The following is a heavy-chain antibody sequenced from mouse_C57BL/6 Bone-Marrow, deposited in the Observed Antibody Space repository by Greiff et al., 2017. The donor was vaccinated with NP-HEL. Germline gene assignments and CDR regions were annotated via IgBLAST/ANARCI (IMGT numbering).Heavy chain of an antibody. V-gene: IGHV1-64*01. Sequence: QVQLQQPGAELVKPGASVKLSCKASGYTFTSYWMHWVKQRPGQGLEWIGMIHPNSGSTNYNEKFKSKATLTVDKSSSTAYMQLSSLTSEDSAVYYCARLARDYAMDYWGQGTSVTVSS. CDR1: GYTFTSYW. CDR3: ARLARDYAMDY. CDR2: IHPNSGST. J-gene: IGHJ4*01.